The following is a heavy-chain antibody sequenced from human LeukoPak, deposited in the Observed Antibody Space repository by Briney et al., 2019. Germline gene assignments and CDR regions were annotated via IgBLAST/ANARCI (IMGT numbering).Heavy chain of an antibody. CDR3: ARGLGRITMIVVVPRFDP. Sequence: GASVKVSCKASGYTFTGYYMHWVRQAPGQGLEWMGRINPNSGGTNYAQKFQGRVTMTRDKSISQAYMELSRLRSDDTAVYYCARGLGRITMIVVVPRFDPWGQGTLVTVSS. D-gene: IGHD3-22*01. J-gene: IGHJ5*02. CDR2: INPNSGGT. CDR1: GYTFTGYY. V-gene: IGHV1-2*06.